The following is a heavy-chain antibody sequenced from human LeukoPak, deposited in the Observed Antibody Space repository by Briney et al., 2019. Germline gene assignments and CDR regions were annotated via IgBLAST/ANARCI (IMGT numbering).Heavy chain of an antibody. CDR1: GFNFSIYW. J-gene: IGHJ4*02. V-gene: IGHV3-7*01. CDR2: IKQDGSDK. Sequence: GGSLRLSCVASGFNFSIYWMSWVRQAPGKGLEWVANIKQDGSDKYYVDSVKGRFTISKDNAKNSLYLQMNSLRAEDTAVYYCARGGYNYGYWGQGTQVTVSS. D-gene: IGHD5-18*01. CDR3: ARGGYNYGY.